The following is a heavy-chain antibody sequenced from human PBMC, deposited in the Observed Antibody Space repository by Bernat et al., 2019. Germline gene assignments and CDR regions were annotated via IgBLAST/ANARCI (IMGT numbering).Heavy chain of an antibody. Sequence: QVQLQQWGAGLLKPSETLSLTCAVYGGSFSGYYWSWIRQPPGKGLEWIGEINHSGSTNYNPSLKSRVTISVDTSKNQFSLKLSSVTAADTAVYYCARGTTVTNVYYYYMDVWGKGTTVTVSS. CDR1: GGSFSGYY. CDR2: INHSGST. CDR3: ARGTTVTNVYYYYMDV. J-gene: IGHJ6*03. D-gene: IGHD4-17*01. V-gene: IGHV4-34*01.